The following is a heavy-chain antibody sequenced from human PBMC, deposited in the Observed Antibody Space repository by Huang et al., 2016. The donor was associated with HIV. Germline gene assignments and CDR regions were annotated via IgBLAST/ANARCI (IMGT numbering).Heavy chain of an antibody. D-gene: IGHD4-17*01. V-gene: IGHV2-5*02. CDR1: GFSLTSSGVS. J-gene: IGHJ4*02. Sequence: QITLKESGPTLVKPTQTLTLTCSFSGFSLTSSGVSVGWIRQPPGKALEWIAIIYWDEDKLYSPSLNSRLTITKDTSKNQVVLSMTHMDPVDTATYYCAHHTDYGINHFDYWGQGALVTVSS. CDR3: AHHTDYGINHFDY. CDR2: IYWDEDK.